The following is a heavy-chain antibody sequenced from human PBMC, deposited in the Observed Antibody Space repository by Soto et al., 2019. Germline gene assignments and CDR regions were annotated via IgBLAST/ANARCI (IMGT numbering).Heavy chain of an antibody. D-gene: IGHD1-26*01. V-gene: IGHV3-9*01. CDR3: VKGRGSGSFLFDS. CDR2: ISWNSGTI. Sequence: EVQLVESGGGFVQPGRSLRLSCAASGFTIADLGMHWVRQVPGKGLEWVSGISWNSGTIDYADSVKGRFTISKDSPKNSLYLQMNSLRPEDTALYYCVKGRGSGSFLFDSWGQGTLVTVSS. J-gene: IGHJ4*02. CDR1: GFTIADLG.